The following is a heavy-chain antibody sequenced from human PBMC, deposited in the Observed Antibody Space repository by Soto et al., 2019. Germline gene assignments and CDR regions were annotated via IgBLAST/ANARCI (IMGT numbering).Heavy chain of an antibody. CDR2: ISYDGSNK. D-gene: IGHD3-3*01. J-gene: IGHJ4*02. V-gene: IGHV3-30-3*01. CDR1: GFTFSSYA. CDR3: ARDSKQTDYDFGSGYGADFDY. Sequence: QVQLVESGGGVVQPGRSLRLSCAASGFTFSSYAMHWVRQAPGKGLEWVAVISYDGSNKYYADSVKGRFTISRDNCKNTLYLQPNSLRAEDTAVYYWARDSKQTDYDFGSGYGADFDYWGQGTLVTVSS.